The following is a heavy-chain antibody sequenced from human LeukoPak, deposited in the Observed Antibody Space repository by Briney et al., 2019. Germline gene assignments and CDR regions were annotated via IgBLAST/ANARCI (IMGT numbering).Heavy chain of an antibody. D-gene: IGHD2-2*01. V-gene: IGHV1-69*01. CDR1: GGTFSSYA. J-gene: IGHJ4*02. Sequence: GSSVKVSCKASGGTFSSYAISWVRQAPGQGLEWMGGIIPIFGTANYAQKFQGRVTITADESTSTAYMELSSLRSEDTAVYYCAKLPVCCSSTSCYGYWGQGTLVTVSS. CDR3: AKLPVCCSSTSCYGY. CDR2: IIPIFGTA.